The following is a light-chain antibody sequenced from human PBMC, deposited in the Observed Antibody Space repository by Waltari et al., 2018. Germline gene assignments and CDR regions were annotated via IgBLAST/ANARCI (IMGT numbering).Light chain of an antibody. V-gene: IGKV1-33*01. CDR2: DAS. CDR1: QDISNY. Sequence: DIQMTQSPSSLSASVGARVTITCQASQDISNYLKWYQQKPGKAPKLLIYDASNLETGVPSRFSGSGSGTDFTFTISSLQPEDIATYYCQQYDNLPPYFGQGTRLEIK. CDR3: QQYDNLPPY. J-gene: IGKJ5*01.